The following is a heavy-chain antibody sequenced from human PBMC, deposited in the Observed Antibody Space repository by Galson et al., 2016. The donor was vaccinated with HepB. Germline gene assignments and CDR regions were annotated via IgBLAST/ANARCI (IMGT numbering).Heavy chain of an antibody. CDR2: INPGGGQR. Sequence: SLRLSCAASGFTFSSYWMGCVRRAPGKGLEWVANINPGGGQRYYADSVKGRFTISRDNTRNSLSLQMSSLRAEDTAVYYCARGRGGFCIGKTCHPEYFDYWGQGTLVTVSS. V-gene: IGHV3-7*04. J-gene: IGHJ4*02. D-gene: IGHD3-3*01. CDR3: ARGRGGFCIGKTCHPEYFDY. CDR1: GFTFSSYW.